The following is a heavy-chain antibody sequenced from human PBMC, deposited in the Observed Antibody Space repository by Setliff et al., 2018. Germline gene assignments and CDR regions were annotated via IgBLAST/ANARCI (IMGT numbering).Heavy chain of an antibody. CDR3: VRDGSGNNFYYSIDV. Sequence: GGSLRLSCAASGFTFSTYGLNWVRQAPGKGLEWISYLNNDGTTIYYADSVRGRFTISRDNARDSLYLQMSSLRTEDTAIYHCVRDGSGNNFYYSIDVWGQGTTVTVSS. V-gene: IGHV3-48*04. D-gene: IGHD3-10*01. CDR2: LNNDGTTI. J-gene: IGHJ6*02. CDR1: GFTFSTYG.